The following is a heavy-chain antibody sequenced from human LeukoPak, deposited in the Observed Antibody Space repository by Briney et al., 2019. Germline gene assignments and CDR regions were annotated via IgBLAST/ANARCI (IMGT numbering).Heavy chain of an antibody. CDR1: GYTFTSYG. CDR2: INAYNGNT. Sequence: ASVKVSCKASGYTFTSYGISWVRQAPGQGLEWMGWINAYNGNTNYAQKLQGRVTMTTDTSTSTAYMELRSLRSDDTAVYYCAREGDCSGGSCYWETDYWGQGTLVTVSS. D-gene: IGHD2-15*01. J-gene: IGHJ4*02. V-gene: IGHV1-18*01. CDR3: AREGDCSGGSCYWETDY.